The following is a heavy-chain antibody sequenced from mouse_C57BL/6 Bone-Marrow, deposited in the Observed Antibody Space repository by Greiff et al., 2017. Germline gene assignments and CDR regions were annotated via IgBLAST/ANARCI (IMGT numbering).Heavy chain of an antibody. V-gene: IGHV5-6*01. D-gene: IGHD1-1*01. Sequence: EVKLMESGGDLVKPGGSLKLSCAASGFTFSIYGMSWVRQTPDKRLEWVATISSGGSYTYYPDSVKGRFTISRDNAKNTLYLQMSSLKSEDTAMYYCASLITTVWGYWGQGTTLTVSS. CDR1: GFTFSIYG. J-gene: IGHJ2*01. CDR3: ASLITTVWGY. CDR2: ISSGGSYT.